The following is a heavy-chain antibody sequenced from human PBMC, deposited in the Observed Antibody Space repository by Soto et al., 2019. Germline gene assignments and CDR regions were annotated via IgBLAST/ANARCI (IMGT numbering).Heavy chain of an antibody. CDR1: GFTFSNYW. J-gene: IGHJ4*02. V-gene: IGHV3-7*03. CDR2: IKEDGSEK. Sequence: GGSLRLSCAASGFTFSNYWMSWVRQVPGKGLAWVSNIKEDGSEKYYVDSVKGRFTISRDNAKNSVHLQMNSLRDEDTAVYYCVRFSILVSGRGRGAFFDSWGQGTPVTAPQ. D-gene: IGHD6-19*01. CDR3: VRFSILVSGRGRGAFFDS.